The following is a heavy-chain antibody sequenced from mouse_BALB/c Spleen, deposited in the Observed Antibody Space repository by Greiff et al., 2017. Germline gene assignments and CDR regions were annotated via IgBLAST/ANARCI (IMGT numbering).Heavy chain of an antibody. CDR3: ARSSPAH. Sequence: VQLQQPGAELVKPGASVKLSCKASGYTFTSYWMHWVKQRPGQGLEWIGEINPSNGRTNYNEKFKSKATLTVDKSSSTAYMQLSSLTSEDSAVYYCARSSPAHWGQGTLVTVSA. CDR2: INPSNGRT. CDR1: GYTFTSYW. J-gene: IGHJ3*01. V-gene: IGHV1S81*02.